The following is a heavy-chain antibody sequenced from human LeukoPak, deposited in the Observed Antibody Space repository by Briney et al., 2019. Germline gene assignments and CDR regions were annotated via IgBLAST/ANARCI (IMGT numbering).Heavy chain of an antibody. CDR3: AKDRRPYYDSSGYCLN. Sequence: GGSLRLSCAASGFTFSSCAMSWVRQAPGKGLEWVSAISGSGGSTYYADSVKGRFTISRDNSKNTLYLQMNSLRAEDTAVYYCAKDRRPYYDSSGYCLNWGQGTLVTVSS. D-gene: IGHD3-22*01. J-gene: IGHJ4*02. CDR1: GFTFSSCA. CDR2: ISGSGGST. V-gene: IGHV3-23*01.